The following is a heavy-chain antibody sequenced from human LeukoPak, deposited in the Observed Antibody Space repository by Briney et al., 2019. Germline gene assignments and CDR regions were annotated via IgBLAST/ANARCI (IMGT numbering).Heavy chain of an antibody. D-gene: IGHD2-15*01. Sequence: GGSLRLSCAASGFTFSSHGMHWVRQAPGKGLDWVAFIRYDGTNKYYADSVKGRFTISRDNSKNTLYLQMNSLRAEDTAVYYCAKDKDSTNWYFDYWGQGTLVTVSS. CDR2: IRYDGTNK. V-gene: IGHV3-30*02. J-gene: IGHJ4*02. CDR1: GFTFSSHG. CDR3: AKDKDSTNWYFDY.